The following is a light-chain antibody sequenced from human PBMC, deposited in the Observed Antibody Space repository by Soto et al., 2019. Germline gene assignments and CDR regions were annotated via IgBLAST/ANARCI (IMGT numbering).Light chain of an antibody. J-gene: IGKJ5*01. CDR3: QNYNSAPIT. V-gene: IGKV1-27*01. CDR2: VAS. CDR1: QGISNY. Sequence: DIQMTQSPSSLSASVGDRVTITCRARQGISNYLAWYQQKPGQVPKLLIYVASTLQSGVPSRFSGRGSGTDFSLSISSLQPEDVATYYCQNYNSAPITVGQGTRLEIK.